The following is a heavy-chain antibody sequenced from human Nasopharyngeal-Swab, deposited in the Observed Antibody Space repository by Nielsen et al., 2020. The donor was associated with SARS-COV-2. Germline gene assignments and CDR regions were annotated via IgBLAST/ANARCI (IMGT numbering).Heavy chain of an antibody. Sequence: SETLSLTCTVSGGSIGDDYWNWIRQPPGKELEWIGYIYKTGSTDYNPSLKSRVTISVDTSKNQFSLKLSSVTAADTAVYYCASGRVAVAGNFDYWGQGTLVTVSS. CDR3: ASGRVAVAGNFDY. D-gene: IGHD6-13*01. CDR2: IYKTGST. V-gene: IGHV4-59*12. CDR1: GGSIGDDY. J-gene: IGHJ4*02.